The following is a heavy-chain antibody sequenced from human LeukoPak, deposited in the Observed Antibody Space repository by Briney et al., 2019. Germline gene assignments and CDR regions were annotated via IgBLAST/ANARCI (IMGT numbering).Heavy chain of an antibody. D-gene: IGHD3-22*01. CDR3: ARLGYYYDSSGYYENCFDP. CDR2: IYYSGST. V-gene: IGHV4-39*01. CDR1: GGSISSSSYY. Sequence: SETLSLTCTVSGGSISSSSYYWGWIRQPPGKGLEWIGSIYYSGSTYYNPSLKSRVTISVDTSKNQFSLKLSSVTAADTAVYYCARLGYYYDSSGYYENCFDPWGQGTLVTVSS. J-gene: IGHJ5*02.